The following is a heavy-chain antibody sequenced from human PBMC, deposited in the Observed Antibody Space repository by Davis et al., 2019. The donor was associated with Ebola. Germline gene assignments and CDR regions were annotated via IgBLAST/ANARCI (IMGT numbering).Heavy chain of an antibody. CDR2: INPSGGST. V-gene: IGHV1-46*03. CDR3: ARDPRVGFLEWFPTFDRYYYYGMDV. CDR1: GYTFTSYY. Sequence: AASVKVSCKASGYTFTSYYMHWVRQAPGQGLEWMGIINPSGGSTSYAQKFQGRVTMTRDTSTSTVYMELSSLRSEDTAVYYCARDPRVGFLEWFPTFDRYYYYGMDVWGQGTTVTVSS. J-gene: IGHJ6*02. D-gene: IGHD3-3*01.